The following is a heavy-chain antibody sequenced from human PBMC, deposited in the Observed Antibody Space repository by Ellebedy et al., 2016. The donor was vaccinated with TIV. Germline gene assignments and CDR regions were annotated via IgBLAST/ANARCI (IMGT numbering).Heavy chain of an antibody. V-gene: IGHV2-70*13. CDR3: ARIPSLGSSGLDV. CDR2: LDWDDNE. CDR1: GFSLTTLGTC. D-gene: IGHD7-27*01. J-gene: IGHJ6*02. Sequence: SGPTLVKPTQTLTLTCSFSGFSLTTLGTCVAWTRQPPGKALEWLALLDWDDNEYYTTSLRARLTITKDTSKSQVVLTMTNMDPADTGTYFCARIPSLGSSGLDVWGQGTTVTVSS.